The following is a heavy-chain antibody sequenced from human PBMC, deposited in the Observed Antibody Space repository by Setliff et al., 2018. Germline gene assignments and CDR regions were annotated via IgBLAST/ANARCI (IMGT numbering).Heavy chain of an antibody. J-gene: IGHJ4*02. V-gene: IGHV1-18*01. CDR3: AREGYCTNGVCNYFDY. CDR2: ISAYNGNT. Sequence: ASVKVSCKTSGYTFTNYDINWVRQATGQGLEWMGWISAYNGNTNYAQKLQGRVTMTTDTSTSTAYMELRSLRSDDTAVYYCAREGYCTNGVCNYFDYWGQGTLVTVSS. D-gene: IGHD2-8*01. CDR1: GYTFTNYD.